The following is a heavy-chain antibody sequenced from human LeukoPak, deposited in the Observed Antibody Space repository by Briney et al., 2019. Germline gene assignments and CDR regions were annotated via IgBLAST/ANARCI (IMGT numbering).Heavy chain of an antibody. CDR1: GGTFSSYA. D-gene: IGHD5-18*01. Sequence: ASVKVSCKASGGTFSSYAISWVRQAPGQGLEWMGGIIPIFGTANYAQKFQGRVTVTADESTSTAYMELSSLRSEDTAVYYCAREYTAMAEYYFDYWGQGTLVTVSS. J-gene: IGHJ4*02. V-gene: IGHV1-69*13. CDR3: AREYTAMAEYYFDY. CDR2: IIPIFGTA.